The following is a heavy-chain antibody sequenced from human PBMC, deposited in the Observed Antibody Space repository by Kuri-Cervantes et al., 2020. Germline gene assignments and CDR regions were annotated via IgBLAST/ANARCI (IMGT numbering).Heavy chain of an antibody. CDR3: AREMPTSIAVRRGGNWFDP. D-gene: IGHD6-6*01. J-gene: IGHJ5*02. Sequence: GGSLRLSCAASGFTCSSYWMSWVRQAPGKGLEWVANIKQDGSEKHYVDSVKGRFTITRDNAKNSLYLQMSSLRVDDTAVYYCAREMPTSIAVRRGGNWFDPWGQGTLVTVSS. CDR1: GFTCSSYW. CDR2: IKQDGSEK. V-gene: IGHV3-7*01.